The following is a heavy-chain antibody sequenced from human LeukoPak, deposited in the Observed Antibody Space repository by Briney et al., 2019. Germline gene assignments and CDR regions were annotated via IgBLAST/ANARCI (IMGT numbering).Heavy chain of an antibody. Sequence: ASVKVSCKVSGDIFTGYYIHWVRQAPGQGLEWSGWISPKDGGTKYAQNFQGRVTLTSESSIVTAYMELRRLRSDDTAVYYCVRDPYTTSSPWYFDLWGRGTLVTVSS. J-gene: IGHJ2*01. V-gene: IGHV1-2*02. CDR3: VRDPYTTSSPWYFDL. D-gene: IGHD6-6*01. CDR1: GDIFTGYY. CDR2: ISPKDGGT.